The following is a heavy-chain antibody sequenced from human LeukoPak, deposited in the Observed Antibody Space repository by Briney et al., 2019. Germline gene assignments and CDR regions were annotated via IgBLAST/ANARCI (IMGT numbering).Heavy chain of an antibody. J-gene: IGHJ3*02. Sequence: GGSLRLSCAASGFTFSSYAMSWVRQAPGKGLEWVSGISGSGGSTDYADSVKGRFTVSKDNSKTTLYLQMNRLRAEDTAVYYCAKDRRVTYSYLGYAFDIWGQGTIVTVSS. CDR2: ISGSGGST. CDR3: AKDRRVTYSYLGYAFDI. V-gene: IGHV3-23*01. D-gene: IGHD5-18*01. CDR1: GFTFSSYA.